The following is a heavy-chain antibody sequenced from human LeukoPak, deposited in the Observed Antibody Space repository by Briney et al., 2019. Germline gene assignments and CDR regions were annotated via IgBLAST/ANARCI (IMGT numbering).Heavy chain of an antibody. CDR1: GFTFSSYG. Sequence: GGSLRLSCAASGFTFSSYGMHWVRQAPGKGLEWVAVISYDGSNKYYADSVKGRFTISRDNSKNTLYLQMNSLRAEDTAVYYCAKDRDSSGYYYVSGGMDVWGQGTTVTVSS. CDR3: AKDRDSSGYYYVSGGMDV. V-gene: IGHV3-30*18. D-gene: IGHD3-22*01. CDR2: ISYDGSNK. J-gene: IGHJ6*02.